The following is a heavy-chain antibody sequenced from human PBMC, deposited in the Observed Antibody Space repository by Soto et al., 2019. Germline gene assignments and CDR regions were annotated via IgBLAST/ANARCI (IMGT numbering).Heavy chain of an antibody. J-gene: IGHJ5*02. Sequence: QVQLVQSGAEVKKPGSSVKVSCKASGGTFSSYAISWVRQAPGQGLEWMGGIIPIFGTANYAQKFQGRVTITADESASTAYMELSSLRSEDTAVYYCAREYSSSWYGGANWFDPWGQGTLVTVSS. CDR2: IIPIFGTA. CDR3: AREYSSSWYGGANWFDP. D-gene: IGHD6-13*01. CDR1: GGTFSSYA. V-gene: IGHV1-69*12.